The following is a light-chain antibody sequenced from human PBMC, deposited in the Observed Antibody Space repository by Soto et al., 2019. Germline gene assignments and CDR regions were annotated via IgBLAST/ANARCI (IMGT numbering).Light chain of an antibody. CDR1: SSDVGGYNY. CDR3: SSYKSSSTPLV. Sequence: QSVLTQPASVSGSPGQSITISCTGTSSDVGGYNYVSWYQQHPGKAPKLMIYDVTNRPSGVSNRFSGSKSGNTASLTISGLQAEEEADYSCSSYKSSSTPLVFGGGTKLTVL. V-gene: IGLV2-14*01. CDR2: DVT. J-gene: IGLJ3*02.